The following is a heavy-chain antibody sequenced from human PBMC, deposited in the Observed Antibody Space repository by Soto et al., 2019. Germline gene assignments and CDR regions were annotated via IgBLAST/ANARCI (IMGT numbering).Heavy chain of an antibody. CDR2: VSTSGSLK. J-gene: IGHJ4*02. V-gene: IGHV3-48*03. Sequence: LRLSCAASGFSLSIYEMNWVRQAPGKGLEWLAYVSTSGSLKNYADSVKGRFTISRDNTKNAVYLQMNSLRAEDTAVYYCVRSVTDSWYYFDFWGQGTLVTVSS. CDR1: GFSLSIYE. CDR3: VRSVTDSWYYFDF. D-gene: IGHD1-20*01.